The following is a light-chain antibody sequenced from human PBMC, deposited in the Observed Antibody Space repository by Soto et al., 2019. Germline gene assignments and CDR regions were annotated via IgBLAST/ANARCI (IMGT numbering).Light chain of an antibody. CDR3: QQSYTSPWT. CDR2: AAS. CDR1: QRIRTS. V-gene: IGKV1-39*01. Sequence: DIHMTQSPSSLSVPVVHIVTXTSRTSQRIRTSLNWYQHKPGKAPKLLIYAASSLQSGVPSRFSGSGSGTDFTLTISSLQPEDFATYFCQQSYTSPWTFGQGTKVDIK. J-gene: IGKJ1*01.